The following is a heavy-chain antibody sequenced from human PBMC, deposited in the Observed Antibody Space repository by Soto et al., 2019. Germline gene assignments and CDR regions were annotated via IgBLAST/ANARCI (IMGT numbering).Heavy chain of an antibody. V-gene: IGHV4-59*01. Sequence: SETLSLTCTVSGDSIDNYYWSWIRQPPGKRLEWIGYVYYTGSTTYNPSLESRVAMSVDTSKNQFSLKLSSLSAADTAVYYCEKYRRTPAEGYTLDYWGRGTLVTVSS. CDR1: GDSIDNYY. CDR3: EKYRRTPAEGYTLDY. J-gene: IGHJ4*02. D-gene: IGHD2-15*01. CDR2: VYYTGST.